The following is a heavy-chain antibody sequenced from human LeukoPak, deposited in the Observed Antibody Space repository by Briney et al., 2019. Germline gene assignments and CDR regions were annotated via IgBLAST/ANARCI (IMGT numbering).Heavy chain of an antibody. J-gene: IGHJ4*02. CDR2: ISSKGETT. Sequence: GGSLRLSCAASGFTFSSYPMHWVRQAPGKGLEFVSAISSKGETTYYAESVKGRFTISRDNSKNTLYLQMGSLRAEDMGVYYCARDVLYSSAWFANLDYRGQGTLVTASS. CDR3: ARDVLYSSAWFANLDY. CDR1: GFTFSSYP. D-gene: IGHD6-19*01. V-gene: IGHV3-64*02.